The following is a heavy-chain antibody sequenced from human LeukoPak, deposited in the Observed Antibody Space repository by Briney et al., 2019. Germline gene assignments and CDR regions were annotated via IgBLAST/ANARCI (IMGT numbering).Heavy chain of an antibody. CDR3: ARRLRRRLIRDYVHSSYYYMDV. V-gene: IGHV6-1*01. CDR2: TYYRSKWYN. J-gene: IGHJ6*03. D-gene: IGHD4-17*01. CDR1: GDSVSSNSAA. Sequence: SQTLSLTCAISGDSVSSNSAAWNWIRQSPSRGLEWLGRTYYRSKWYNDYALSVKSRITINPDTSKNQFSLQLNSVTPEDTAVYYCARRLRRRLIRDYVHSSYYYMDVWGKGTTVTVSS.